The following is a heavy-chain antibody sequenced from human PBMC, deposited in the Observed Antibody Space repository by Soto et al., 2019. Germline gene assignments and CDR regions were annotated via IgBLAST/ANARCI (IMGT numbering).Heavy chain of an antibody. V-gene: IGHV3-23*01. J-gene: IGHJ3*02. Sequence: EVQLLESGGGLVQPGGSLRLSCAASGFTFNNYAMSWVRQAPGKGLEWVSTISGSGASTYYADSVKGRFTISRDSSKNTVYLQMNSLRAEDTAVYYCARGQWLLLRWNVAFDIWGQGTMVTVSS. CDR1: GFTFNNYA. D-gene: IGHD3-22*01. CDR2: ISGSGAST. CDR3: ARGQWLLLRWNVAFDI.